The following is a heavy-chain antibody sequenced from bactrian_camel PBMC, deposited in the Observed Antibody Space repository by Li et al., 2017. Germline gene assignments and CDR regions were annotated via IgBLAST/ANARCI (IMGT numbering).Heavy chain of an antibody. V-gene: IGHV3S53*01. CDR1: ESTYRSIC. CDR3: VRDRGLAVPAGSFDY. CDR2: VDSNGVT. D-gene: IGHD6*01. Sequence: HVQLVESGGGSVQAGGSLTLTCSASESTYRSICMAWFRQAPGSQRETVATVDSNGVTKVAGSVKGRFTLSKDNAKNTINLELNSLKIEDTAMYYCVRDRGLAVPAGSFDYRAQGTQVTVS. J-gene: IGHJ6*01.